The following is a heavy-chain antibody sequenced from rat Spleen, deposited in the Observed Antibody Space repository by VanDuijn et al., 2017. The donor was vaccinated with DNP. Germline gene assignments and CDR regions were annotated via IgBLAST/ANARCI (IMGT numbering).Heavy chain of an antibody. CDR2: ISYSGST. CDR3: ARTSGFDY. D-gene: IGHD1-4*01. V-gene: IGHV3-1*01. J-gene: IGHJ2*01. Sequence: EVQLQESGPGLVKPSQSLSLTCSVTGHSITSSYRWNWIRKFPGNKMEWMGYISYSGSTGFNPSLKSRISITRDTSKNQFFLQLNSVITEYTATYYCARTSGFDYWGQGVMVRVSS. CDR1: GHSITSSY.